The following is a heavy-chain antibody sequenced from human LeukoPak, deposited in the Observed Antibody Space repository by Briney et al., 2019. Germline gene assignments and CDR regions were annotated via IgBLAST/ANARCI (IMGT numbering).Heavy chain of an antibody. J-gene: IGHJ4*02. CDR3: ARDGRYSGSQVDY. CDR1: GYTFTGYY. CDR2: INPNSGGT. D-gene: IGHD1-26*01. Sequence: ASVKVSCKASGYTFTGYYMHWVRQAPGQGLEWMGWINPNSGGTNYAQKLQGRVTMTTDTSTSTAYMELRSLRSDDTAVYYCARDGRYSGSQVDYWGQGTLVTVSS. V-gene: IGHV1-2*02.